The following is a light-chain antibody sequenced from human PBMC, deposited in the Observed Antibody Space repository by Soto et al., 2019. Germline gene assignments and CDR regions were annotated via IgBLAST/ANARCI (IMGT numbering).Light chain of an antibody. CDR1: SSNVGSNS. J-gene: IGLJ1*01. CDR3: AAWDDSLNPSYV. V-gene: IGLV1-44*01. Sequence: QSVLTQPPSASGTPGQRVTISCSGTSSNVGSNSVNWYQQVPGTTPRLLIYNNNQRPSGVPDRFSGSKSGTSASLAISGLQSEDEADYHCAAWDDSLNPSYVFGTGTKLTVL. CDR2: NNN.